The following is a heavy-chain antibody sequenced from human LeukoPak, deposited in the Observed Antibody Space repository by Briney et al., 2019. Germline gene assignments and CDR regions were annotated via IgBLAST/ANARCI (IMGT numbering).Heavy chain of an antibody. Sequence: GGSLRLSCTASGFTFSIYSMNWVRQVPGKGLEWVSYISSSSSAIYYADSVKGRFTVSRDIAKTSLYLQMNSLRAEDTAVYFCARGGTYDYVWGSYRYWVDYWGQGTLVTVSS. CDR1: GFTFSIYS. J-gene: IGHJ4*02. CDR3: ARGGTYDYVWGSYRYWVDY. V-gene: IGHV3-48*04. D-gene: IGHD3-16*02. CDR2: ISSSSSAI.